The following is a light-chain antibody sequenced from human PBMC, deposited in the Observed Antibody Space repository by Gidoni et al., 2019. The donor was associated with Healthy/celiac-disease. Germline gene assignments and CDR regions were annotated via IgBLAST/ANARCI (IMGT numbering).Light chain of an antibody. CDR2: EGS. Sequence: QSALTQPASVSGSPGQPITISCTGTSSDVGSYNLVPWYQQHPGKAPKLMIYEGSKRPSGVSNRFSGSKSGNTASLTISGLQAEDEADYYCCSYAGSSPFVFGTGTKVTVL. CDR1: SSDVGSYNL. CDR3: CSYAGSSPFV. V-gene: IGLV2-23*03. J-gene: IGLJ1*01.